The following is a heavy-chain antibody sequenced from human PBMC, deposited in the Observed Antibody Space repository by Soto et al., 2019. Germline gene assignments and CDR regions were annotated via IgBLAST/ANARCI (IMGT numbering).Heavy chain of an antibody. CDR1: GGSISSSNW. D-gene: IGHD4-17*01. V-gene: IGHV4-4*02. CDR2: IYHSGST. J-gene: IGHJ4*02. Sequence: QVQLQESGPGLVKPSGTLSLTCAVSGGSISSSNWWSCVRQPPGKGLEWIGEIYHSGSTNYNPSRKRRVTISVYKSKNQCSLKLSSVTAADTAVYDCACGTVAAALFSWGQGTLVTVSS. CDR3: ACGTVAAALFS.